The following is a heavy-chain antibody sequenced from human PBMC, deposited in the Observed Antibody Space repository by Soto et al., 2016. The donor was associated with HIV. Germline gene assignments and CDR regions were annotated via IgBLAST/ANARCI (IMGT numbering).Heavy chain of an antibody. CDR2: IIPFFGTA. J-gene: IGHJ5*02. CDR1: GGTFSSYA. V-gene: IGHV1-69*13. Sequence: QVQLVQSGAEVKKPGSSVKVSCKASGGTFSSYAISWVRQAPGQGLEWMGGIIPFFGTANYAQKFQGRVTITADESTSTAYMVLGSLRSEDTAVYYCARDPLXCSSTSCRTNNWFDPWGQGTLVTVSS. CDR3: ARDPLXCSSTSCRTNNWFDP. D-gene: IGHD2-2*01.